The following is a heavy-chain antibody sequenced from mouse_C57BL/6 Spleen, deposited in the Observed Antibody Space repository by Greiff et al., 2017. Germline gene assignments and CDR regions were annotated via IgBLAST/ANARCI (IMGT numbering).Heavy chain of an antibody. V-gene: IGHV1-15*01. CDR3: TRKSNYDLDY. D-gene: IGHD2-5*01. CDR2: IDPETGGT. J-gene: IGHJ2*01. CDR1: GYTFTDYE. Sequence: QVQLQQSGAELVRPGASVTLSCKASGYTFTDYEMHWVKQTPVHGLEWIGAIDPETGGTAYNQKFKGKAILTADKSSSTAYMELRSLTSEDSAVYYCTRKSNYDLDYWGQGTTLTVSS.